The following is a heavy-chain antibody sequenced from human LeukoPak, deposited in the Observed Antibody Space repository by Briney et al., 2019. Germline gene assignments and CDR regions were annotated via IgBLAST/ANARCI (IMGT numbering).Heavy chain of an antibody. D-gene: IGHD5-12*01. J-gene: IGHJ4*02. CDR1: GGSFSDYS. V-gene: IGHV4-34*01. Sequence: SETLSLTCTVYGGSFSDYSWSWIRQPPGKGLEWMGEINHSGSTNYNPSLKSRVTISVDTANNQFSLRLNSVTAADTAVYYCARAEGYSGYAKGESFDYWGLGILVTVSS. CDR3: ARAEGYSGYAKGESFDY. CDR2: INHSGST.